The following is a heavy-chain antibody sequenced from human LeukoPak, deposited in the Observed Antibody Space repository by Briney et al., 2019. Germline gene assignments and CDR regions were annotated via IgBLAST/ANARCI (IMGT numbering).Heavy chain of an antibody. Sequence: PGRSLRLSCAASGFTFSAHGMHWVRQAPGKGLEWVALTWYDGSSEYYAASVKGRLTISRDNSKNTLYLQMNSLGAEDTAVYYCAKDRGVVRGVDYWGQGTLVTVSS. V-gene: IGHV3-33*06. CDR1: GFTFSAHG. CDR2: TWYDGSSE. D-gene: IGHD3-10*01. CDR3: AKDRGVVRGVDY. J-gene: IGHJ4*02.